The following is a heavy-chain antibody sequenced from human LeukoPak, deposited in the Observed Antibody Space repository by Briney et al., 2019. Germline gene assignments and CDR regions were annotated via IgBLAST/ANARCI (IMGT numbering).Heavy chain of an antibody. Sequence: SVKVSCKASGYTFTSYGISWVRQAPGQGLEWMGGIIPIFGTANYAQKFQGRVTITADESTSTAYMELSSLRSEDTAVYYCARAREYSYGHFDYWGQGTLVTVSS. V-gene: IGHV1-69*13. D-gene: IGHD5-18*01. J-gene: IGHJ4*02. CDR3: ARAREYSYGHFDY. CDR1: GYTFTSYG. CDR2: IIPIFGTA.